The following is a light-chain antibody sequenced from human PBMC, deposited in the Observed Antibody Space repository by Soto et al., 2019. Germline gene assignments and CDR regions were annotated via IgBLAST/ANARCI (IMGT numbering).Light chain of an antibody. Sequence: QSALAQPRSVSGSPGQSVTISCTGTSSDVGGYDYVSWYQQHPGKAPRVIISDVTKRPSGVPDRFSASKSGNTASLTISGLLAEDGAAYYCCSYSGTYPVVFGGGTKLTVL. CDR1: SSDVGGYDY. CDR3: CSYSGTYPVV. CDR2: DVT. J-gene: IGLJ2*01. V-gene: IGLV2-11*01.